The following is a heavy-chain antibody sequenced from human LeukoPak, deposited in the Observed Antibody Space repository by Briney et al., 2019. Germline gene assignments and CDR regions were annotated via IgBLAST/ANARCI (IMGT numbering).Heavy chain of an antibody. D-gene: IGHD2-21*01. CDR2: MNPNSGST. J-gene: IGHJ4*02. Sequence: ASVKVSCRASGXTFTSYDINWVRQATGQGLEWMGWMNPNSGSTGYAQKFQGRVTMTRNTSISTAYMEVSNLRSEDTAVYYCARGARRGEINLPYWGQGTLVTVSS. CDR3: ARGARRGEINLPY. V-gene: IGHV1-8*01. CDR1: GXTFTSYD.